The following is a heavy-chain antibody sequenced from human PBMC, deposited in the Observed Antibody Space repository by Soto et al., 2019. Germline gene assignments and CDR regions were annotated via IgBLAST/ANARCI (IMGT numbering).Heavy chain of an antibody. CDR1: GFTFSSYA. Sequence: GGSLRLSCAASGFTFSSYAMSWVRQAPGKGLEWVSAISGSGGSTYYADSVKGRFTISGDNSKNTLYLQMNSLRAEDTAVYYCAKDGEIGMVWWWLHTQGAFDYWGQGTLVTVSS. CDR2: ISGSGGST. J-gene: IGHJ4*02. D-gene: IGHD2-8*02. V-gene: IGHV3-23*01. CDR3: AKDGEIGMVWWWLHTQGAFDY.